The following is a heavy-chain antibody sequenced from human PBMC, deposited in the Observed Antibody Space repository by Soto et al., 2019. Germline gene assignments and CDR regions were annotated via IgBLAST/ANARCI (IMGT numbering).Heavy chain of an antibody. CDR1: GGSISSSNW. V-gene: IGHV4-4*02. CDR3: ARRSTFWSSSWYVSQSNIDY. J-gene: IGHJ4*02. CDR2: IYHSGST. Sequence: PSETLSLTCAVSGGSISSSNWWSWVRQPPGKGLEWIGEIYHSGSTNYNPSLKSRVTISVDKSKNQFSLKLSSVTAADTAVYYCARRSTFWSSSWYVSQSNIDYWGQGTLVTVSS. D-gene: IGHD6-13*01.